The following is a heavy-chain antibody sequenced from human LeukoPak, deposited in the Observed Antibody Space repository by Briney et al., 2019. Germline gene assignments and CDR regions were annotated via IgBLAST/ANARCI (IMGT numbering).Heavy chain of an antibody. D-gene: IGHD3-10*01. CDR3: ARDLIVPDAMTGSGSYSTDY. CDR1: GYTFTGYF. J-gene: IGHJ4*02. CDR2: INPNSGGT. Sequence: GASVKVSCKASGYTFTGYFIHWVRQAPGQGLEWMGWINPNSGGTNYAQKFQGRVTMTRDTSISTAYMELSRLRSDDTAVYYCARDLIVPDAMTGSGSYSTDYWGQGTLATVSS. V-gene: IGHV1-2*02.